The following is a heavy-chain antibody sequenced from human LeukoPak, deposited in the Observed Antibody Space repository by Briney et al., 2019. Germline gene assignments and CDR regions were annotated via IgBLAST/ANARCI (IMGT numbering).Heavy chain of an antibody. V-gene: IGHV4-59*01. CDR2: IYYSGST. CDR1: GGSISSYY. J-gene: IGHJ4*02. Sequence: PSETLSLTCTVSGGSISSYYWSWIRQPPGKGLEWIGYIYYSGSTNYNPSLKSRVTISVDTSKNQFSLKLSSVTAADTAVYYCARGVATVTKEMYYFDYWGQGTLVTVSS. CDR3: ARGVATVTKEMYYFDY. D-gene: IGHD4-11*01.